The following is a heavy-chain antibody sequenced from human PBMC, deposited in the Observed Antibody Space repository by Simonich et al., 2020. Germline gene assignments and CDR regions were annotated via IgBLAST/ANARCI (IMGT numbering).Heavy chain of an antibody. D-gene: IGHD7-27*01. J-gene: IGHJ6*03. CDR1: GFTFSSYW. Sequence: EVQLVESGGGLVQPGGSLRLSCAASGFTFSSYWMSWVRQAPGKGLEWVANIKQEGSDKYYVDSVKGRFTISRDNAKNSLYLQMNSLRAEDTAVYYCARDGLGTAYYYYMDVWGKGTTVTVSS. V-gene: IGHV3-7*01. CDR2: IKQEGSDK. CDR3: ARDGLGTAYYYYMDV.